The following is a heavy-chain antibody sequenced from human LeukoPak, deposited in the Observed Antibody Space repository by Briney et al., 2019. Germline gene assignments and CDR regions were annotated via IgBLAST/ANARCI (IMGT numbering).Heavy chain of an antibody. CDR2: VYSGGST. CDR3: TRDGGYSYGYGYSYYYAMDV. CDR1: GFTVSSNY. J-gene: IGHJ6*02. Sequence: GGSLRLSCAASGFTVSSNYMSWVRQAPGKGLEWVSIVYSGGSTFYADSVKGRFTISRDNSKSTLYLQMNSLRAEDTAVYYCTRDGGYSYGYGYSYYYAMDVWGQGTTVTVSS. D-gene: IGHD5-18*01. V-gene: IGHV3-66*01.